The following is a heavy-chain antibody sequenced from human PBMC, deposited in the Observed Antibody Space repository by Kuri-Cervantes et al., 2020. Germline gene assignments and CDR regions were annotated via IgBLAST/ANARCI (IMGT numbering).Heavy chain of an antibody. CDR3: TTDGDYYDSSGYSDIFDY. D-gene: IGHD3-22*01. J-gene: IGHJ4*02. Sequence: GEALKTSCAGPGFTFSYAWMSWVRQAPGKGLEWVGRIKNKIEGEIIDYAAPVKGRFTICRDELKNTLHLQMNSLKTEDTAMYYCTTDGDYYDSSGYSDIFDYWGRGTLVTVSS. V-gene: IGHV3-15*05. CDR1: GFTFSYAW. CDR2: IKNKIEGEII.